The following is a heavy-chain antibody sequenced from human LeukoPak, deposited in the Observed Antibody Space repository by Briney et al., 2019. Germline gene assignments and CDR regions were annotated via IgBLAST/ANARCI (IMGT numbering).Heavy chain of an antibody. CDR3: AGDRDTRVEPAVILGF. CDR2: LGTEDGEP. Sequence: ASETVSCTVSVYTLSELSRHWVRHAPGKGLEYRGGLGTEDGEPIYAQKFKGRVTMTEHTFTDTDYMELSSLRYEDMAVYYRAGDRDTRVEPAVILGFWGRGTLVSVSS. V-gene: IGHV1-24*01. J-gene: IGHJ4*02. CDR1: VYTLSELS. D-gene: IGHD2-2*01.